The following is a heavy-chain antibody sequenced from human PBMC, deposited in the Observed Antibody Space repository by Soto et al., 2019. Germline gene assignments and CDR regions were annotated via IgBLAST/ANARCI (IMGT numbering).Heavy chain of an antibody. V-gene: IGHV3-23*01. D-gene: IGHD3-16*01. CDR1: GFTFSSNA. J-gene: IGHJ6*02. Sequence: PGGSLRLSCAASGFTFSSNAMNWVRQAPGQGLEWVSSISGSGGRTYYADSVKGRFTISRDNSKNTVYLQMKSLRAEDTAVYYCAKIRGTTTYYYYGMDVWGQGTTVTVSS. CDR3: AKIRGTTTYYYYGMDV. CDR2: ISGSGGRT.